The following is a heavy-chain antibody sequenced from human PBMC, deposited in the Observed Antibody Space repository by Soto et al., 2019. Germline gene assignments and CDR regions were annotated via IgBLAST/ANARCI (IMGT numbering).Heavy chain of an antibody. CDR3: ARYRASGYYFDD. CDR1: GGSISSYY. CDR2: IYTSGST. D-gene: IGHD6-25*01. V-gene: IGHV4-4*07. J-gene: IGHJ4*02. Sequence: SETLPLTWTVSGGSISSYYWSWIRQPAGKGLEWIGRIYTSGSTNYNPSLKSRVTMSVDTSKNQFSLKLSSVTAADTAVYYCARYRASGYYFDDWGQVPLVTVSS.